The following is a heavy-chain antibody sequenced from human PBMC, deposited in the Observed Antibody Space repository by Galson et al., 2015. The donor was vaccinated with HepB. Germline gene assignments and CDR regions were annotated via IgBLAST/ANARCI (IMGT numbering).Heavy chain of an antibody. CDR2: IIPILGIA. V-gene: IGHV1-69*02. J-gene: IGHJ4*02. D-gene: IGHD1-14*01. CDR3: ARGRYNISPPDY. CDR1: GGTFSSYT. Sequence: SVKVSCKASGGTFSSYTISWVRQAPGQGLEWMGRIIPILGIANYAQKFQGRVTITADKSTSTAYMELSSLRSEDTAVYYCARGRYNISPPDYWGQGTLVAVSS.